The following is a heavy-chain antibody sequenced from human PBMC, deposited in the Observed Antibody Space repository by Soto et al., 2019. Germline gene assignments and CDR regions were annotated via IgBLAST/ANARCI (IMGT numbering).Heavy chain of an antibody. D-gene: IGHD2-2*01. CDR3: ARGELGYCSSTSCYWFDP. V-gene: IGHV4-59*01. CDR1: GGSISSYY. J-gene: IGHJ5*02. Sequence: SETVSLTCTVSGGSISSYYWSWIRQPPGKGLEWIGYIYYSGSTNYNPSLKSRVTISVDTSKNQFSLKLSSVTAADTAVYYCARGELGYCSSTSCYWFDPWGQGPQVTVS. CDR2: IYYSGST.